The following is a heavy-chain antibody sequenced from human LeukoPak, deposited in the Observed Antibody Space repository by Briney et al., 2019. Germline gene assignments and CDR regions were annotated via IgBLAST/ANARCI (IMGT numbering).Heavy chain of an antibody. CDR3: AKEGYYGSGSYPDH. Sequence: GGSLRLSCAASGFTFSSYGMHWVRQAPGKGLEWVAFIRYDGSDKYYTDSVRGRFTISRDNSKNTLYLQMNSLRAEDTAVYYCAKEGYYGSGSYPDHWGQGTLVTVSS. CDR2: IRYDGSDK. CDR1: GFTFSSYG. D-gene: IGHD3-10*01. V-gene: IGHV3-30*02. J-gene: IGHJ4*02.